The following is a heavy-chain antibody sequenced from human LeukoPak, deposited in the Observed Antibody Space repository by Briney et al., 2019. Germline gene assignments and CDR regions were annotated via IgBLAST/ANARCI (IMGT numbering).Heavy chain of an antibody. D-gene: IGHD6-13*01. CDR2: INPNSGGT. CDR3: ARDSSSGKRHYYFDY. J-gene: IGHJ4*02. CDR1: GYTFTGYY. Sequence: ASVKVSCKASGYTFTGYYMHWVRQAPGQGLEWMGWINPNSGGTNYAQKFQGRVTMTRDTSISTAYMELSRLRSDDTAVYYCARDSSSGKRHYYFDYWGQGTLVTVSS. V-gene: IGHV1-2*02.